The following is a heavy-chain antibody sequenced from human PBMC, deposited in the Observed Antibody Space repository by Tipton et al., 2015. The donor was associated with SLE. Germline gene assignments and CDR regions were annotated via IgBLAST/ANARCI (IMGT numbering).Heavy chain of an antibody. D-gene: IGHD4-17*01. J-gene: IGHJ1*01. CDR3: ARVYPNFGDYEFFQH. Sequence: TLSLTCTVSGGSISSSSYFWGWFRQPPGKGLEWIGSIYYSGNTYYNPSLKSRVTISVDTSKNQFSLKLISVTAADTAVYYCARVYPNFGDYEFFQHWGQGTLVTVSS. CDR2: IYYSGNT. CDR1: GGSISSSSYF. V-gene: IGHV4-39*01.